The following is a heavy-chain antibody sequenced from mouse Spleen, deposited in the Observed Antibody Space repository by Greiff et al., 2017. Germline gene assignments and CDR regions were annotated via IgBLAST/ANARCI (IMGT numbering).Heavy chain of an antibody. CDR1: GFTFSSFG. D-gene: IGHD1-1*02. CDR3: ARSGVGRTFDY. Sequence: EVQRVESGGGLVQPGGSRKLSCAASGFTFSSFGMHWVRQAPEKGLEWVAYISSGSSTIYYADTVKVRFTISRDNPKNTLFLQMTSLRSEDTAMYYCARSGVGRTFDYWGQGTTLTVSS. V-gene: IGHV5-17*02. J-gene: IGHJ2*01. CDR2: ISSGSSTI.